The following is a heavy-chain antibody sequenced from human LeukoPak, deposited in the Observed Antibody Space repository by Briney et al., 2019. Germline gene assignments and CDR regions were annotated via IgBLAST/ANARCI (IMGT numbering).Heavy chain of an antibody. J-gene: IGHJ6*03. CDR1: GVTFSVYG. CDR2: ISSGGTTI. Sequence: GGSLRLSCAVSGVTFSVYGMNCVRQAPGEGGEWLSHISSGGTTIYYADSVKGRFTVSRDNVENSLFLQMNSLRVDDTAVYYCVRDFEVPAAAPDYYYFYYMDVWGTGTTVTVSS. CDR3: VRDFEVPAAAPDYYYFYYMDV. V-gene: IGHV3-48*04. D-gene: IGHD2-2*01.